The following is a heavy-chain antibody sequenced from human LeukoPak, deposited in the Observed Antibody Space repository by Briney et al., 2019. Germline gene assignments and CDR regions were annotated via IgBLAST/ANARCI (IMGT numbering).Heavy chain of an antibody. CDR3: ARVAVGCSSTSCPRYEYSYGDTWFDP. D-gene: IGHD2-2*01. V-gene: IGHV1-18*01. CDR1: GYTFTSYG. Sequence: GASVKVSCKASGYTFTSYGISWVRQAPGQGLEWMGWIRAYNGNTNYAQKLQGRVTMTTDTSTSTAYMELRSLRSDDTAVYYCARVAVGCSSTSCPRYEYSYGDTWFDPWGQGTLVTVSS. CDR2: IRAYNGNT. J-gene: IGHJ5*02.